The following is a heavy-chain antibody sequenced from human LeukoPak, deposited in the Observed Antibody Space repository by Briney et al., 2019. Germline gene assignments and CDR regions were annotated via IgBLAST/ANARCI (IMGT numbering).Heavy chain of an antibody. CDR3: ARGPRRGFDY. CDR1: GGSISSSNW. V-gene: IGHV4-4*02. Sequence: NPSETLSLTCAVSGGSISSSNWWSWLRQPPGKGGGGIGEIYHSGSTIYSRSLGRVHIISGHKYKNQFSLQLSSVSAADTAVYYCARGPRRGFDYWGQGTLVAVSS. CDR2: IYHSGST. J-gene: IGHJ4*02.